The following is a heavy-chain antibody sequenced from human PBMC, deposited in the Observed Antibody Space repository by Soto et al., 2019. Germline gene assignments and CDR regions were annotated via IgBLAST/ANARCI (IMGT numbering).Heavy chain of an antibody. CDR3: AVGAPFGSWFDP. D-gene: IGHD1-26*01. Sequence: GGSLRLSCAASGFTFSSYAMSWVRQAPGKGLEWVSAISGRGGSTYYADSVKGRSTISRDNSKNTLYLQMNSLRAEDTAVYYCAVGAPFGSWFDPWGQGTLVTVSS. CDR1: GFTFSSYA. CDR2: ISGRGGST. V-gene: IGHV3-23*01. J-gene: IGHJ5*02.